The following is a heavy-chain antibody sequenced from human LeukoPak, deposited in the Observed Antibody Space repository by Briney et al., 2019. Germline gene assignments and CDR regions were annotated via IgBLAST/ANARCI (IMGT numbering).Heavy chain of an antibody. D-gene: IGHD2-15*01. CDR1: GFTFSSYA. J-gene: IGHJ4*02. Sequence: TGGSLRLSCAASGFTFSSYAMSWVRRAPGKGLEWVSAISGSGGSTYYADSVKGRFTISRDNSKNTLYLQMNSLRAEDTAVYYCARVVVAASFDYWGQGTLVTVSS. CDR2: ISGSGGST. V-gene: IGHV3-23*01. CDR3: ARVVVAASFDY.